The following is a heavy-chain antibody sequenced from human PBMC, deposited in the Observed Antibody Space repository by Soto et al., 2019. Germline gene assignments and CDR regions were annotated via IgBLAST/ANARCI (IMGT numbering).Heavy chain of an antibody. J-gene: IGHJ6*02. CDR1: GFTFSSYW. CDR3: ARVLMVRGGYSWGSGMDV. D-gene: IGHD3-10*01. Sequence: EVQLVESGGGLVQPGGSLRLSCAASGFTFSSYWMSWVRQAPGKGLEWVANIKQDGSEKNYVDSVKGRFTISRDNAKNSLYLQMNSLRAEDTAVYYCARVLMVRGGYSWGSGMDVWGQGTTVTVSS. V-gene: IGHV3-7*03. CDR2: IKQDGSEK.